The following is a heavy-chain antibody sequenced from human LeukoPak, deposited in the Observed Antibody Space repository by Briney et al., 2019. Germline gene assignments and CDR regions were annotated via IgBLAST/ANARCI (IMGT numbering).Heavy chain of an antibody. V-gene: IGHV4-38-2*02. CDR2: IYHSGST. CDR1: GYSISSGYY. Sequence: PSETLSLTCTVSGYSISSGYYWGWIRQPPGKGLEWIGSIYHSGSTYYNPSLKSRVTISVDTSKNQFSLKLSSVTGADTAVYYCAKIVVPAAIGYFDYWGQGTLVTVSS. J-gene: IGHJ4*02. CDR3: AKIVVPAAIGYFDY. D-gene: IGHD2-2*01.